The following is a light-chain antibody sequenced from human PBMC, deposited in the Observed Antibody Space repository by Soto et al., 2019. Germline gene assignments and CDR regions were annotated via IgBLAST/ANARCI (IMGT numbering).Light chain of an antibody. J-gene: IGKJ3*01. Sequence: DIQMTQSPSSLSASVGDRVTITCRASQSISSYLNWYQQKPGKAPKLLIYAASSLQSWVPSRFNRSVSGTDFTLTISNLQPEDFATYSCQQSYSTPFTFRPGTKLDIK. V-gene: IGKV1-39*01. CDR1: QSISSY. CDR2: AAS. CDR3: QQSYSTPFT.